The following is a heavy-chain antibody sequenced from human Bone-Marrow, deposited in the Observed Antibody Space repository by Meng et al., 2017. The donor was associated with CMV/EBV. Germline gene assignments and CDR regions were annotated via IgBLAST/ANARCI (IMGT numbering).Heavy chain of an antibody. D-gene: IGHD3-3*01. CDR3: ARDAEDFWSGYYWGNWFDP. J-gene: IGHJ5*02. V-gene: IGHV3-21*01. CDR2: ISSSSSYI. Sequence: TFSSYSMNWVRPAPGKGLEWVSSISSSSSYIYYADSVKGRFTISRDNAKNSLYLQMNSLRAEDTAVYYCARDAEDFWSGYYWGNWFDPWGQGTLVTVS. CDR1: TFSSYS.